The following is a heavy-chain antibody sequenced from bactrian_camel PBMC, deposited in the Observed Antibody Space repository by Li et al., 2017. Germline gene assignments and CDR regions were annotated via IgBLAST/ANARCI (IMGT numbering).Heavy chain of an antibody. Sequence: VQLVESGGGLVQAGGSLRLSCTASGFTFNNYAMSWVRQAPGKGLEWVSAINSGGGTTYYADSVKGRFTISRDNAKNTLYLQLNSLKPEDTAMYYCAADDVPVCGGGWPLRYWGQGTQVTVS. J-gene: IGHJ4*01. CDR1: GFTFNNYA. D-gene: IGHD2*01. CDR3: AADDVPVCGGGWPLRY. CDR2: INSGGGTT. V-gene: IGHV3S31*01.